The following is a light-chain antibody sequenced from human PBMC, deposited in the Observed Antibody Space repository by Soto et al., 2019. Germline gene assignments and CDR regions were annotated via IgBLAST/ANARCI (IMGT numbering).Light chain of an antibody. CDR3: QQYNNWPRT. V-gene: IGKV3-20*01. CDR2: GAS. CDR1: QSVSNNY. J-gene: IGKJ1*01. Sequence: EIVLTQSPGTLSLSPGEIATLSCRASQSVSNNYLAWYQQKPGQAPRLLIYGASNRATGIPDRFSGSGSGTDFTLTISRLEPEDFAVYYCQQYNNWPRTFGQGTKVDIK.